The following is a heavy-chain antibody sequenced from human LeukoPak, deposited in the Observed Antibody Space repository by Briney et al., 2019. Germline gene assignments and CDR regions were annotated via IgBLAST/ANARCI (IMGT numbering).Heavy chain of an antibody. D-gene: IGHD2-15*01. CDR1: GYSISSDYY. CDR2: IYHSGST. Sequence: MPSETLSLTCTVSGYSISSDYYWGWIRQPPGKGLEWIGSIYHSGSTYYNPSLKSRVTISVDTSKNQFSLKLSSVTAADTAVYYCARKLGYCSGGSCSRVIWFDPWGQGTLVTVSS. J-gene: IGHJ5*02. V-gene: IGHV4-38-2*02. CDR3: ARKLGYCSGGSCSRVIWFDP.